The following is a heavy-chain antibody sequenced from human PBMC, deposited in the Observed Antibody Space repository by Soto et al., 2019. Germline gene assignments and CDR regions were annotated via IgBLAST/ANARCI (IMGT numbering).Heavy chain of an antibody. CDR1: GGGLNSNA. CDR2: IIPIFGTA. CDR3: ARWGYCTNGVCYDLFSRSYYYYGMDV. J-gene: IGHJ6*02. D-gene: IGHD2-8*01. Sequence: ASVEGSCEACGGGLNSNAIRWSRQATGQGLELMGGIIPIFGTANYAQKFQGRVTITADESTSTAYMELSSLRSEDTAVYYCARWGYCTNGVCYDLFSRSYYYYGMDVWGQGTMVTGSS. V-gene: IGHV1-69*13.